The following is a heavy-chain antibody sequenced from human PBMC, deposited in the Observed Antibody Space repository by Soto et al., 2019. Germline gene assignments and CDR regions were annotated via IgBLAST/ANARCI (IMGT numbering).Heavy chain of an antibody. CDR1: GFTFSSHV. Sequence: EVQVLESGGGLVQPGGSLRLSCVASGFTFSSHVMSWVRQAPGKGLEWVSGISVGGGSTYYADSAKGRFTISRDNSKNTLNLQMHSLRAEDTAIYYCAKGWGDYWGQGTLVTVSS. CDR3: AKGWGDY. D-gene: IGHD1-26*01. CDR2: ISVGGGST. J-gene: IGHJ4*02. V-gene: IGHV3-23*01.